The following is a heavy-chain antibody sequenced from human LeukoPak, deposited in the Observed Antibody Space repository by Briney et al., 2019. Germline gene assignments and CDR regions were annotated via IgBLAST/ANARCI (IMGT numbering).Heavy chain of an antibody. CDR1: GFTFSSYE. Sequence: GGSLRLSCEVSGFTFSSYEMNWVRQAPGKGLEWVSYISKTGNTIYYADSVKGRFTISRDNAKNSLYLQMNSLRAEDTAVYYCARGKYSSGWFDYWGQGTLATVSS. J-gene: IGHJ4*02. V-gene: IGHV3-48*03. CDR3: ARGKYSSGWFDY. D-gene: IGHD6-19*01. CDR2: ISKTGNTI.